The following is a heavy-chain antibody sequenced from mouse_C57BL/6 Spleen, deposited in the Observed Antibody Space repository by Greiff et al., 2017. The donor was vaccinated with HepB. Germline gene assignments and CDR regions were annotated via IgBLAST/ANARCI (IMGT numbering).Heavy chain of an antibody. J-gene: IGHJ1*03. D-gene: IGHD2-1*01. CDR1: GFTFSDYG. Sequence: EVKVVESGGGLVKPGGSLKLSCAASGFTFSDYGMHWVRQAPEKGLEWVAYISSGSSTIYYADTVKGRFTISRDNAKNTLFLQMTSLRSEDTAMYYCARTDYGNSYWYFDVWGTGTTVTVSS. V-gene: IGHV5-17*01. CDR2: ISSGSSTI. CDR3: ARTDYGNSYWYFDV.